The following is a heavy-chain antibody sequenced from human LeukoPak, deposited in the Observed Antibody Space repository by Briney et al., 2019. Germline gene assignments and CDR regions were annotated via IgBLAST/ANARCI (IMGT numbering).Heavy chain of an antibody. J-gene: IGHJ4*02. CDR2: INHSGST. Sequence: PSQTLSLTCAVSGGSISSGGYSWSWIRQPPGKGLEWIGEINHSGSTNYNPSLKSRVTISVDTSKNQFSLKLSSVTAADTAVYYCAKTALDPKYSSGWYSRYYFDYWGQGTLVTVSS. D-gene: IGHD6-19*01. CDR1: GGSISSGGYS. V-gene: IGHV4-30-2*01. CDR3: AKTALDPKYSSGWYSRYYFDY.